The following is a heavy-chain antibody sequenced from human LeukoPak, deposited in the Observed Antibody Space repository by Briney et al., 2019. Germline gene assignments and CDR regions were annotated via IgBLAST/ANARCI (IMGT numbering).Heavy chain of an antibody. CDR2: IYYSGST. CDR1: GVSISSGDYY. D-gene: IGHD4-17*01. CDR3: ASFWAGYGDAPGAFDP. J-gene: IGHJ5*02. V-gene: IGHV4-30-4*01. Sequence: ESSQILSLTWTVSGVSISSGDYYWRWIRQPPGKGLEWIGYIYYSGSTYYNPSLKSRVTISVDTSKNQFSLKLSSVTAEDTAVYYCASFWAGYGDAPGAFDPWGQGTLVTVSS.